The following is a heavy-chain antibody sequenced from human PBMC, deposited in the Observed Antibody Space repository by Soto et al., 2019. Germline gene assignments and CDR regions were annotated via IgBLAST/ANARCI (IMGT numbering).Heavy chain of an antibody. CDR1: GFTVSSNY. CDR3: ARHAGSSYYNEAFDI. CDR2: IYSGGST. Sequence: EVQLVESGGGLVQPGGSLRLSCAASGFTVSSNYISWVRQAPGKGLEWVSVIYSGGSTFYADSVKGRFTISRDNAKNTLYLQMDSLRAEDTAMYDCARHAGSSYYNEAFDIWGQGTRVTVSS. J-gene: IGHJ3*02. V-gene: IGHV3-66*04. D-gene: IGHD3-10*01.